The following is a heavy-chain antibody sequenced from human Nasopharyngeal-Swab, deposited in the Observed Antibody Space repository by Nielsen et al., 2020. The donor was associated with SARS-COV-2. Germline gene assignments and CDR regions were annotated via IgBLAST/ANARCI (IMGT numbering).Heavy chain of an antibody. Sequence: ASVKVSCKASGYTFTSYGISWVRQAPGQGLEWMGWISAYNGNTNYAQKLQGRVTMTTDTSTSTAYMELRSLRSDDTAVYYCAGDEDCSSTSCSPYYYYGMDVWGQGTTVTVSS. CDR3: AGDEDCSSTSCSPYYYYGMDV. V-gene: IGHV1-18*01. D-gene: IGHD2-2*01. CDR1: GYTFTSYG. CDR2: ISAYNGNT. J-gene: IGHJ6*02.